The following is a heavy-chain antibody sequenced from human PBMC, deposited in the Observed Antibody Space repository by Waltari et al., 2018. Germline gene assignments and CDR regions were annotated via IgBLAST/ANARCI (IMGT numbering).Heavy chain of an antibody. V-gene: IGHV3-7*01. CDR1: GFPFSRSW. CDR3: AIGGVETSWYWRY. Sequence: EVQVVESGGGLVQLGGSLTAPGASSGFPFSRSWMTWVCQAPGKGLEWVANIKTDGSETYYVDSVKGRFTISRDNTKNSLYLQMSSLRAEDTAVYYCAIGGVETSWYWRYWGQGTLVTVSS. CDR2: IKTDGSET. D-gene: IGHD6-13*01. J-gene: IGHJ4*02.